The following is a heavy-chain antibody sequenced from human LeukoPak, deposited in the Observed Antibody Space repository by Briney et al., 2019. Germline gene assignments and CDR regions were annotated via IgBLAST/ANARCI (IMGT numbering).Heavy chain of an antibody. J-gene: IGHJ6*03. CDR3: AKESVQFYYYMDV. CDR1: GFTFSNSG. Sequence: GGSLRLSCAASGFTFSNSGMHWVRQAPGKGLEWVAFIRYDGSDKYYADSVKGRFTISRDNSKNTLSMQMNSLRVEDTAVYYCAKESVQFYYYMDVWGKGTTVTISS. CDR2: IRYDGSDK. V-gene: IGHV3-30*02.